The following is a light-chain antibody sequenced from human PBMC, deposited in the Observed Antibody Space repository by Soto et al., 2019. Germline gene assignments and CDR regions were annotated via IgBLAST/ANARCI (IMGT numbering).Light chain of an antibody. CDR2: DAS. CDR3: QQYDTFPRP. V-gene: IGKV1-5*01. J-gene: IGKJ1*01. Sequence: DIQMSQSPPTLSASVGDRVVITCRASQNINKWLAWYQQKPGKAPKFLIYDASTLETGVPSRFSGSGSGTEFTLTISSLQPDDFATFYCQQYDTFPRPFGQGTKVDIK. CDR1: QNINKW.